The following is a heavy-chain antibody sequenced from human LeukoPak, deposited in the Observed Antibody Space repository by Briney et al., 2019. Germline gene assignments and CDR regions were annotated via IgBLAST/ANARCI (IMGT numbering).Heavy chain of an antibody. J-gene: IGHJ5*02. CDR1: GFTFSDYY. D-gene: IGHD2-15*01. CDR2: ISSGGSTI. Sequence: PGGSLRLSCAASGFTFSDYYMSWIRQAPGKGLEWVLYISSGGSTIYYADSVKGRFTISRDIAKNSLYLQVNSLRAEDTAVYYCARVGGYLSWFDPWGQGTLVTVSS. V-gene: IGHV3-11*01. CDR3: ARVGGYLSWFDP.